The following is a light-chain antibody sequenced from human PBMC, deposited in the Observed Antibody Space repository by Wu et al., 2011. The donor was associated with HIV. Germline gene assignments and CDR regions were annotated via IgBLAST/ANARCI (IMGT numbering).Light chain of an antibody. CDR1: QSVSSN. V-gene: IGKV3-15*01. Sequence: EIVMTQSPATLSVSPGERATLXCRASQSVSSNLAWYQQKPGQAPRLLIYGTSTRATGIPARFSGSGSGTEFTLTISSMQSEDFAVYYCQQYNNWPATFGQGTKVEIK. J-gene: IGKJ1*01. CDR3: QQYNNWPAT. CDR2: GTS.